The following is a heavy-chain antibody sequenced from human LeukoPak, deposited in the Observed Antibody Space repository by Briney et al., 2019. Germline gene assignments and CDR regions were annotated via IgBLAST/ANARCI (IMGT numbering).Heavy chain of an antibody. CDR3: ARILPRGYGSGSYYIQSP. CDR1: GGSISSSYW. D-gene: IGHD3-10*01. CDR2: IYHSGST. J-gene: IGHJ5*02. Sequence: PSETLSLTCGVSGGSISSSYWWSWVRQPPGKGLEWIGEIYHSGSTNYNPSLKSRVTISMDTSKNQFSLKLSSVTAADTAVYYCARILPRGYGSGSYYIQSPWGQGTLVTVSS. V-gene: IGHV4-4*02.